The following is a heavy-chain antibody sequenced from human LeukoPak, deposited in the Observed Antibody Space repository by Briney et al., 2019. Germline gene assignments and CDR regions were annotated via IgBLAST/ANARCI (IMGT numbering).Heavy chain of an antibody. CDR2: ISGSGGST. CDR1: GFIFSSYA. D-gene: IGHD5-24*01. Sequence: PGGSLRLSCAASGFIFSSYAMSWVRQAPGKGLEWVSGISGSGGSTYYADSVKGRFTISGDKAKNSLYLQMNSLRVEDTAVYYCARDYKYAFDNWGQGTLVTVSS. J-gene: IGHJ4*02. CDR3: ARDYKYAFDN. V-gene: IGHV3-23*01.